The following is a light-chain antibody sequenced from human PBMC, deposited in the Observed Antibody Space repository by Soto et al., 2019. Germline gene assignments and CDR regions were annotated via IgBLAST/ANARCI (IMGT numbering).Light chain of an antibody. Sequence: FQLAQSPSFLAASVGDRLTITCRASQDIKKFLAWYQQKPGKAPKLLIYDASSLESGVPSRFSGSGSGTEFTLTISSLQPEDFASYYCQQYNSYSTFGQGTKVDIK. J-gene: IGKJ1*01. CDR1: QDIKKF. V-gene: IGKV1-5*01. CDR3: QQYNSYST. CDR2: DAS.